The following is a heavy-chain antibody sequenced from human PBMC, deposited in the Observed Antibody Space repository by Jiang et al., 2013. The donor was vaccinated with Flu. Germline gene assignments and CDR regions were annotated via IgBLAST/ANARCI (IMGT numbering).Heavy chain of an antibody. CDR1: GYNFSSYG. J-gene: IGHJ3*02. CDR3: ARERLNHYDTSDSLRNDAFDI. CDR2: ISAYNGKT. Sequence: HSGAEVKKPGASVKVSCKASGYNFSSYGIIWVRQAPGQGLECMGWISAYNGKTRYAERVQGRVTMTTDTSTRTAYMELRSLRSDDTAVYYCARERLNHYDTSDSLRNDAFDIWGQGTMVTVSS. V-gene: IGHV1-18*04. D-gene: IGHD3-22*01.